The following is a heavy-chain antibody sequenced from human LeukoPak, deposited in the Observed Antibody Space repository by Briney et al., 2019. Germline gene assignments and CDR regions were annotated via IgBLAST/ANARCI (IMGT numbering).Heavy chain of an antibody. J-gene: IGHJ5*02. CDR1: GGSFSGYY. CDR3: ARGIRFDP. V-gene: IGHV4-34*01. CDR2: INHSGST. Sequence: SETLSLTCAVYGGSFSGYYWSWIRQPPGKGLEWIGEINHSGSTNYNPSLKSRVTISVDTSKNQFSLKLSSVTAADTAVYYCARGIRFDPWGQGTLVTVSS.